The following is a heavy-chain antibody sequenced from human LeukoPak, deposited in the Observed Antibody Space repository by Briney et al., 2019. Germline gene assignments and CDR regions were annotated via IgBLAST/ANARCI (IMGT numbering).Heavy chain of an antibody. D-gene: IGHD3-16*01. J-gene: IGHJ4*02. CDR3: TRDAIATGYAYD. Sequence: GGSLRLSCAATGFSFSSYALSWVRQAPGKGLEWVSAISSGGDRTYYADSVTGRFTISRDNSKNMLFLQMSSLRAEDAAMYYCTRDAIATGYAYDWGQGTLVTVFS. CDR2: ISSGGDRT. V-gene: IGHV3-23*01. CDR1: GFSFSSYA.